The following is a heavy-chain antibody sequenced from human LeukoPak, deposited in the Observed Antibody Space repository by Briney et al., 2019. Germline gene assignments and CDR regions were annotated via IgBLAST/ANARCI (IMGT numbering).Heavy chain of an antibody. CDR3: ARELNAVAHS. CDR1: GFTFSSYR. J-gene: IGHJ4*02. Sequence: PGGSLRLSCAASGFTFSSYRLNWVRQAPGKGLEWVSSISSSSSYIYYADSVKGRFTISRDNAKNSLYLQMNSLRAEDTAVYYCARELNAVAHSWGQGALVTVSS. CDR2: ISSSSSYI. D-gene: IGHD6-19*01. V-gene: IGHV3-21*01.